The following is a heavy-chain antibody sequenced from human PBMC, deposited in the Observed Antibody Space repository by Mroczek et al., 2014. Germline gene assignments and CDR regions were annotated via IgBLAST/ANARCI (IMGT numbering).Heavy chain of an antibody. CDR1: GGSISSYY. J-gene: IGHJ6*03. D-gene: IGHD6-6*01. CDR3: ARVGAARNYYYYYMDV. CDR2: IYYSGST. Sequence: QVQLQESGPGLVKPSETLSLTCTVSGGSISSYYWSWIRQPPGKGLEWIGYIYYSGSTNYNPSLKSRVTISVDTSKNQFSLKLSSVTAADTAVYYCARVGAARNYYYYYMDVWGKGTTVTVSS. V-gene: IGHV4-59*01.